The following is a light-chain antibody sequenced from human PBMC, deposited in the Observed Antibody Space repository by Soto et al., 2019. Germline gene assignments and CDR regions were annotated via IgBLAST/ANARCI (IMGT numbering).Light chain of an antibody. Sequence: DIQMTQSPPSLSASVGDRVTISCRASQTINIYVNWFQQKPGKAPNLLIFAASNLRSGVPSRFSGSGSGTEFTLTISCLQPEDFATYFCQQSYNAPYTFGPGTKVDIK. CDR1: QTINIY. J-gene: IGKJ3*01. CDR2: AAS. CDR3: QQSYNAPYT. V-gene: IGKV1-39*01.